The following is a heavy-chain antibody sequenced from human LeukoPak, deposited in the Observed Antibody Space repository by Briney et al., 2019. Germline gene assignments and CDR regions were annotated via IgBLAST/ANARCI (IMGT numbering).Heavy chain of an antibody. CDR2: ISYDGSNK. CDR1: GFTFSSYA. Sequence: GSLKLSCAASGFTFSSYAMHWVRQAPGKGLEWVAVISYDGSNKYYADSVKGRFTISRDNSKTTLYLQMNSLRAEDTAVYYCARTAAWVLREGYYYYMDVWGKGSTVTVSS. V-gene: IGHV3-30*04. CDR3: ARTAAWVLREGYYYYMDV. D-gene: IGHD2/OR15-2a*01. J-gene: IGHJ6*03.